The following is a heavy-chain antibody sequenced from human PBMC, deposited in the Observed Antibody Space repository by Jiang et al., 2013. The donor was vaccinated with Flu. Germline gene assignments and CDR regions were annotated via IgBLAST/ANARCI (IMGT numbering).Heavy chain of an antibody. J-gene: IGHJ4*01. CDR2: ISYDGNEK. CDR1: GLIFDIYG. D-gene: IGHD6-19*01. CDR3: AKGQTVAGGFDS. V-gene: IGHV3-30*18. Sequence: QLVESGGGVVRPGRSLRLSCAASGLIFDIYGMHWVRQAPGKGLEWVASISYDGNEKKYADSVKGRLTISRDNSENTVSLEMNSLRPEDTAIYYCAKGQTVAGGFDSWGQGSLVTVSP.